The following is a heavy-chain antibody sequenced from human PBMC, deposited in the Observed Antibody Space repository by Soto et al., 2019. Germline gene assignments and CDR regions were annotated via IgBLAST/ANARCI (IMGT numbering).Heavy chain of an antibody. D-gene: IGHD6-19*01. CDR3: ARHYSSGSRNWFDP. CDR2: IYYSGST. V-gene: IGHV4-39*01. CDR1: GGSINSSSYF. J-gene: IGHJ5*02. Sequence: SETLSLTCSVSGGSINSSSYFWGWVRQPPGRGLEWIGSIYYSGSTYYNPSLRSRVTISVDTSKNQFSLKLSSVTAADPAVFYCARHYSSGSRNWFDPWGQGTLVTVSS.